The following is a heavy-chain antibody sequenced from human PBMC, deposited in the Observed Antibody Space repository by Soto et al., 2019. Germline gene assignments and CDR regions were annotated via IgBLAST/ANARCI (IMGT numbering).Heavy chain of an antibody. CDR2: ISSSSSYI. CDR3: ARGNPRGTGYCSSTSCSDYYYYGMDV. V-gene: IGHV3-21*01. J-gene: IGHJ6*02. CDR1: GFTFSSYS. D-gene: IGHD2-2*01. Sequence: PGESLKISCAASGFTFSSYSMNWVRQAPGKGLEWVSSISSSSSYIYYADSVKGRFTISRDNAKNSLYLQMNSLRAEDTAVYYCARGNPRGTGYCSSTSCSDYYYYGMDVWGQGTTVTVSS.